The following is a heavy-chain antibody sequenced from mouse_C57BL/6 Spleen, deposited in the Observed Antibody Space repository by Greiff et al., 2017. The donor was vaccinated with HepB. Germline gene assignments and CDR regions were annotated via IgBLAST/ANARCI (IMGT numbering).Heavy chain of an antibody. CDR1: GYTFTDYY. CDR2: INPNNGGT. Sequence: EVQLQQSGPELVKPGASVKISCKASGYTFTDYYMNWVKQSHGKSLEWIGDINPNNGGTSYNQKFKGKATLTVDKSSSTAYMGLSSLTSEESAVYYCAISRYGNYAFDYWGQGTTLTVSS. D-gene: IGHD2-10*02. J-gene: IGHJ2*01. CDR3: AISRYGNYAFDY. V-gene: IGHV1-26*01.